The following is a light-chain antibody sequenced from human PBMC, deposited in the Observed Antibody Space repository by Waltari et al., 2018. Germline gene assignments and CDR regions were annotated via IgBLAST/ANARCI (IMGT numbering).Light chain of an antibody. CDR2: DAS. J-gene: IGKJ2*01. CDR3: QQLNSFPRT. Sequence: DIQMTQSPSSLSASVGDRVTITCQASQDISNYLNWYQQKPGKAPKLLIYDASNLETGVPSRFSGSGSGTDFTLTISSLQPEDFATYYCQQLNSFPRTFGQGTRLEIK. V-gene: IGKV1-33*01. CDR1: QDISNY.